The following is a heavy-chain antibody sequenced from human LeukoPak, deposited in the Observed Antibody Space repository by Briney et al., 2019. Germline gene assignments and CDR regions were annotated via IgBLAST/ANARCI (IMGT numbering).Heavy chain of an antibody. D-gene: IGHD4-11*01. J-gene: IGHJ6*03. CDR1: GGTFGSYA. V-gene: IGHV1-69*05. CDR3: AVGKDSNYYYYYYMDV. CDR2: IIPIFGTA. Sequence: LGKPSCKASGGTFGSYAISCVRQAPGQGLECMGRIIPIFGTANHAQKFQGSVTITTVESTSTAYMELSSLRSEDTAVYYCAVGKDSNYYYYYYMDVWGKGTTVTVSS.